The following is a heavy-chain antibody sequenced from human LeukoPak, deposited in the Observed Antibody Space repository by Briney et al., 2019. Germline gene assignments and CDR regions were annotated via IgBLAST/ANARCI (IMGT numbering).Heavy chain of an antibody. CDR3: ARADPLRRNFDY. V-gene: IGHV3-66*01. J-gene: IGHJ4*02. CDR2: IYSGGST. D-gene: IGHD3-16*01. Sequence: PGGSLRLSCAASGLTVSNNYMSWVRQAPGKGLEWVSVIYSGGSTYYADSVKGRFTISRDNSKNTLYLQMNSLRAEDTAVYYCARADPLRRNFDYWGQGTLVTVSS. CDR1: GLTVSNNY.